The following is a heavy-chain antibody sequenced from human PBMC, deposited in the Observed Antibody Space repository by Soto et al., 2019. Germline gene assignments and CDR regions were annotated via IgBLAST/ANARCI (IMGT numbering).Heavy chain of an antibody. D-gene: IGHD4-17*01. Sequence: ASVKVSCKASGYTFTNFGISWVRQAPGQGLEWMGWISAYNGNTNYAQNFQGRVTMTTDTSTSTAYMELRSLRSDDTAVYYCARDEGGDYRYWGQGTLVTVSS. CDR1: GYTFTNFG. V-gene: IGHV1-18*01. CDR3: ARDEGGDYRY. CDR2: ISAYNGNT. J-gene: IGHJ4*02.